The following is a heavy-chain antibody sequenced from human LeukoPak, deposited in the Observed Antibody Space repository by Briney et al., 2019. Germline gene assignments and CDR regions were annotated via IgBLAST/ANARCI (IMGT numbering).Heavy chain of an antibody. CDR2: ISWNSGSI. CDR1: GFTFDDYA. CDR3: ARDRSQYCSSTSCYRRLDY. J-gene: IGHJ4*02. D-gene: IGHD2-2*01. Sequence: GGSLRLSCAASGFTFDDYAMHWVRQAPGKGLEWVSGISWNSGSIGYADSVKGRFTISRDNAKNSLYLQMNSLRAEDTAVYYCARDRSQYCSSTSCYRRLDYWGQGTLVTVSS. V-gene: IGHV3-9*01.